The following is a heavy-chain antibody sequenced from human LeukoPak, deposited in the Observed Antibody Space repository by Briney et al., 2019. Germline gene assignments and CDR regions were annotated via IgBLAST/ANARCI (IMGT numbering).Heavy chain of an antibody. J-gene: IGHJ4*02. Sequence: GRSLRLSCAASGFTFSSYAMHWVRQAPGKGLEWVAVISYDGSNKYYADSVKGRFTISRDNSKNTLYLQMNSLRAEDTAVYYCAREGYNAFDYWGQGTLVTVSS. CDR3: AREGYNAFDY. CDR2: ISYDGSNK. CDR1: GFTFSSYA. D-gene: IGHD5-24*01. V-gene: IGHV3-30-3*01.